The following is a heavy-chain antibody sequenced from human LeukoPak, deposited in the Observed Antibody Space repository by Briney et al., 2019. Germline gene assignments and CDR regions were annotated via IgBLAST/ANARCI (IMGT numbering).Heavy chain of an antibody. CDR1: GFTFDDYA. D-gene: IGHD6-19*01. J-gene: IGHJ4*02. CDR3: AKVKDSSGWIDY. CDR2: ISWNSGSI. Sequence: PGRSLRLSCAASGFTFDDYAMHWVRQAPGKGLEWVSGISWNSGSIGYADSVKGRFTISRDNAKNSLYLQMNSLRAEDTALYYCAKVKDSSGWIDYWGQGTLATVSS. V-gene: IGHV3-9*01.